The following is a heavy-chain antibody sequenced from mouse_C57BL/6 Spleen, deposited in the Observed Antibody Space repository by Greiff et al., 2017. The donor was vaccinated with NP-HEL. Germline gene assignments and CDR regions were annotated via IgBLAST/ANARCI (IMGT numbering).Heavy chain of an antibody. CDR3: ARQGHYYGSSQAWFAY. CDR1: GYTFTSYW. J-gene: IGHJ3*01. V-gene: IGHV1-50*01. CDR2: IDPSDSYT. D-gene: IGHD1-1*01. Sequence: QVQLQQPGAELVKPGASVKLSCKASGYTFTSYWMQWVNQRPGQGLEWIGEIDPSDSYTNYNQKFKGKATLTVDTSSSTAYMQLSSLTSEDSAVYYCARQGHYYGSSQAWFAYWGQGTLVTVSA.